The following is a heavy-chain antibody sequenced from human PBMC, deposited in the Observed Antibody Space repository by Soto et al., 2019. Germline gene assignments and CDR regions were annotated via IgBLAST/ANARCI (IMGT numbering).Heavy chain of an antibody. Sequence: SETLSLTCTVSGGSMTSYYWTWIRQPAGKGLEWIGRVYSSGGTHYNPSLKSRVSISLDTSKNPFSLGLLSVTDADTAVYFCARGQRFSDWFDPWGQGTLVTVSS. D-gene: IGHD3-3*01. CDR3: ARGQRFSDWFDP. J-gene: IGHJ5*02. CDR2: VYSSGGT. CDR1: GGSMTSYY. V-gene: IGHV4-4*07.